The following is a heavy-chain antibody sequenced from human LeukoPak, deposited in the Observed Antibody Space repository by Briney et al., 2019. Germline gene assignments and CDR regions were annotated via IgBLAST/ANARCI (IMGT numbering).Heavy chain of an antibody. CDR2: ISYDGSNK. V-gene: IGHV3-30*18. J-gene: IGHJ4*02. CDR3: AKPQFRQWLESFDY. CDR1: GFTFSSYG. D-gene: IGHD6-19*01. Sequence: PGGSLRLSCAASGFTFSSYGMHWVRQAPGKGLEWVAVISYDGSNKYYADSVKGRFTISRDNSKNTLYLQMNSLRAEDTAVYYCAKPQFRQWLESFDYWGQGTLVTVSS.